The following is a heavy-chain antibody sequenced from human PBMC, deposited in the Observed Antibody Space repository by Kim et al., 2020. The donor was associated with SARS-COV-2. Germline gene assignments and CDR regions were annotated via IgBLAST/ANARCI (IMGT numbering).Heavy chain of an antibody. CDR3: ARDRVPSSIVVVPAALTGIDP. J-gene: IGHJ5*02. CDR2: IYYSGST. CDR1: GGSISSGGYY. D-gene: IGHD2-2*01. V-gene: IGHV4-31*03. Sequence: SETLSLTCTVSGGSISSGGYYWSWIRQHPGKGLEWIGYIYYSGSTYYNPSLKSRVTISVDTSKNQFSLKLSSVTAADTAVYYCARDRVPSSIVVVPAALTGIDPWGPGNPGHRLL.